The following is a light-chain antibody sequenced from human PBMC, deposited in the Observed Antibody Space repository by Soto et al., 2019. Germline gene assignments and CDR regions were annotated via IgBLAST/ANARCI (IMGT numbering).Light chain of an antibody. J-gene: IGKJ4*01. CDR3: QQGDPSPPLT. Sequence: DIQMTQSPSSVSASVGDRVTITCRASQGISTWLAWYQQKPGKAPKLLIYGASSLQSGVPSRFSGGGSGTEVTLTINSLQPEDFATYYCQQGDPSPPLTFGGGTKVEIK. CDR2: GAS. CDR1: QGISTW. V-gene: IGKV1-12*01.